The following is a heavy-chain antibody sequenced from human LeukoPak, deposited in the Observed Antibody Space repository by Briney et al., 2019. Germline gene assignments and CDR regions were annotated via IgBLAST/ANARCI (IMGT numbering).Heavy chain of an antibody. CDR2: IKSDGST. CDR3: ARAPSEIGGYYPEYFRH. CDR1: GFTFSSYW. D-gene: IGHD3-22*01. Sequence: GGSLRLSCAPSGFTFSSYWMHWVRQAPGKGLVWVSRIKSDGSTRYADSVKGRFTISRDNAKNTVSLQMNSLRAEDTGVYYCARAPSEIGGYYPEYFRHWGQGTLVTVSP. J-gene: IGHJ1*01. V-gene: IGHV3-74*01.